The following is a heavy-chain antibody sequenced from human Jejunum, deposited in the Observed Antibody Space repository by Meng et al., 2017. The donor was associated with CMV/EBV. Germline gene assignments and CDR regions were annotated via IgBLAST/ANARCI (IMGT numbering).Heavy chain of an antibody. J-gene: IGHJ4*02. CDR3: ARTQWHVGYFDN. CDR2: IHYTGST. D-gene: IGHD6-19*01. Sequence: SLGAISGGSYYWGWLRQPPGKGLEWIGSIHYTGSTNYNPSLKTRVSISEDTSKNEFSLTLTSVTAADTAVYYCARTQWHVGYFDNWGQGTLVTVSS. CDR1: LGAISGGSYY. V-gene: IGHV4-39*07.